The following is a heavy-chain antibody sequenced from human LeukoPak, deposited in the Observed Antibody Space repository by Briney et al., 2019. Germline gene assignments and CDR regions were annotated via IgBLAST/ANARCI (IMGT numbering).Heavy chain of an antibody. Sequence: GGSLRLSCAASGFTFSSYAMSWVRQAPGKGLEWVAVIWYDGSNKYYADSVKGRFTISRDNSKNTLYLQMNSLRAEDTAVYYCARDSCSGGSCYSDYWGQGTLVTVSS. CDR1: GFTFSSYA. CDR3: ARDSCSGGSCYSDY. D-gene: IGHD2-15*01. J-gene: IGHJ4*02. CDR2: IWYDGSNK. V-gene: IGHV3-33*08.